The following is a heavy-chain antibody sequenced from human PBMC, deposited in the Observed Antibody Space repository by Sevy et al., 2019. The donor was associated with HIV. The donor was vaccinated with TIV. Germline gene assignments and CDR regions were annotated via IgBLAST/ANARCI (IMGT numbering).Heavy chain of an antibody. D-gene: IGHD3-3*01. J-gene: IGHJ4*02. Sequence: SGPTLVKPTQTLTLTCTFSGFSLSTSGVGVGWIRQPPGKALEWLALIYWNDDKRYSPSLKSRLTITKDTSKNQVVLKITNMDPVDTATYYCAHGRVTIFGVVINGFDYWGQGTLVTVSS. CDR3: AHGRVTIFGVVINGFDY. V-gene: IGHV2-5*01. CDR1: GFSLSTSGVG. CDR2: IYWNDDK.